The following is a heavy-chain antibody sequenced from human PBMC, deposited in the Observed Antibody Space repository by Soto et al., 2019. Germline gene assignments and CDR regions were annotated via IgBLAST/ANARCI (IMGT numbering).Heavy chain of an antibody. D-gene: IGHD3-16*01. CDR1: ESTVSRDW. Sequence: EVHLVESGGGLVQTGGSLRLSCAIFESTVSRDWMNWVRQAPGKGLEWVAHINQDGSEKYYVDSVKGRFTISRDNAKKSLYLQMNSARPADTAMYYCSGGGGDAFWGQGTLVTVSS. CDR2: INQDGSEK. J-gene: IGHJ4*02. CDR3: SGGGGDAF. V-gene: IGHV3-7*04.